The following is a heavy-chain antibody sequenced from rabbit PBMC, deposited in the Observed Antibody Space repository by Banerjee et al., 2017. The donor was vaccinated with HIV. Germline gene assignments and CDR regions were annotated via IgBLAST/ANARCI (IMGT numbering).Heavy chain of an antibody. CDR1: GFSFSNKYV. CDR2: INTISGNT. CDR3: ARGIDIGTHLDL. Sequence: QEQLEESGGGLVQPEGSLTLTCTASGFSFSNKYVMCWVRQAPGKGLEWIACINTISGNTVYASWAKGRFTISKTSSTTVTLQMTSLTAADTATYFCARGIDIGTHLDLWGQGTLVTVS. J-gene: IGHJ3*01. V-gene: IGHV1S45*01.